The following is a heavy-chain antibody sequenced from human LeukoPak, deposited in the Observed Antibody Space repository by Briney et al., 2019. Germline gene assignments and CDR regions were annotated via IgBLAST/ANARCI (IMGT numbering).Heavy chain of an antibody. D-gene: IGHD2-2*01. J-gene: IGHJ4*02. CDR2: IYYSGST. Sequence: SETLSLTCTVSGGSISSYYWSWIRQPPGKGLEWIGYIYYSGSTNYSPSLKSRVTISVDTSKNQFSLKLSSVTAADTAVYYCARGRGYCSSTSCSSPLFDYWGQGTLVTVSS. CDR1: GGSISSYY. CDR3: ARGRGYCSSTSCSSPLFDY. V-gene: IGHV4-59*01.